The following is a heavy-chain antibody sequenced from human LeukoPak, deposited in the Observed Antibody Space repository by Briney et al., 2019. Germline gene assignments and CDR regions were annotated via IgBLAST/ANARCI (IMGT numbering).Heavy chain of an antibody. CDR3: ARGCYYDSSGYSLDQH. D-gene: IGHD3-22*01. V-gene: IGHV3-21*01. CDR1: GFTFSSYS. J-gene: IGHJ1*01. Sequence: PGGSLRLSCAAPGFTFSSYSMNWVRQAPGKGLEWASSISSSSSYIYYADSVKGRFTISRDNAKNSLYLQMNSLRAEDTAVYYCARGCYYDSSGYSLDQHWGQGTLVTVSS. CDR2: ISSSSSYI.